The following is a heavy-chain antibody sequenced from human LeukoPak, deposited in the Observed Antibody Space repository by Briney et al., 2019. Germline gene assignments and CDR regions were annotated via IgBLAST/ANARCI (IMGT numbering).Heavy chain of an antibody. V-gene: IGHV3-64*01. J-gene: IGHJ4*02. Sequence: GGSLRLSCAASGFTFSSYAMHWVRQAPGKGLEYVSAISSNGGSTYYANSVKGRSTISRDNSKNTLYLQMGSLRAEDMAVYYCARGLFAADYWGQGTLVTVFS. CDR3: ARGLFAADY. CDR2: ISSNGGST. D-gene: IGHD2-15*01. CDR1: GFTFSSYA.